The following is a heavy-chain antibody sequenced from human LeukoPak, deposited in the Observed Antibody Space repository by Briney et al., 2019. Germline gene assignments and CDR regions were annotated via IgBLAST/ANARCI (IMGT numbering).Heavy chain of an antibody. CDR3: ARARTWAVGTYFDY. CDR2: INAGNGNT. V-gene: IGHV1-3*03. CDR1: GYTFTSYA. D-gene: IGHD1-26*01. Sequence: GASVKVSCKASGYTFTSYAMHWVRQAPGQRLEWMGWINAGNGNTKYSQEFQGRVTITRDTSASTAYMELSSLRSEDMAVYYCARARTWAVGTYFDYWGQGTLVTVSS. J-gene: IGHJ4*02.